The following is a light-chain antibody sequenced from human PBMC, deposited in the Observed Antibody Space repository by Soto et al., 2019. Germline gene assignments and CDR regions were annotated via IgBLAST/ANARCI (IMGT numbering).Light chain of an antibody. V-gene: IGKV3-11*01. CDR1: QSVSSY. Sequence: EFVLTQSPATLSLSPGDTATLSCRASQSVSSYSAWYQQKPGQAPRLLIYATSNRATGIPARFSGSGSGTDFTLTISGLKPEDFAVYYCQQRYNWQYTFGLGTRLEIK. CDR2: ATS. CDR3: QQRYNWQYT. J-gene: IGKJ2*01.